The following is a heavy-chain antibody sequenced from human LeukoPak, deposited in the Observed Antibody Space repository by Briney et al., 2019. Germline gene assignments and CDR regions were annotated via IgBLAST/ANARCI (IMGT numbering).Heavy chain of an antibody. CDR3: ATYIQRPPGMDV. CDR2: IYSAGSA. J-gene: IGHJ6*02. V-gene: IGHV3-53*01. Sequence: GESLRLSCAAPGLTVSSNYMIWIRQAPGRGLEWVSVIYSAGSAYCADSVKGRFTISTDNSKNTVYLQMNSLRAEDTALYFCATYIQRPPGMDVWGQGTTVTVSS. D-gene: IGHD2-15*01. CDR1: GLTVSSNY.